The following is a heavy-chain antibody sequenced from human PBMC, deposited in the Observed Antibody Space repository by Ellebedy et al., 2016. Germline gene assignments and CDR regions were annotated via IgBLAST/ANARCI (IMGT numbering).Heavy chain of an antibody. D-gene: IGHD2-15*01. CDR2: ISYDGSNK. Sequence: GESLKISCAASGFTFSSYAMHWVRQAPGKGLEWVAVISYDGSNKYYADSVKGRFTISRDNSKNTLYLQMNSLRAEDTAVYYCARGGGYCSGGSCYVTSDWGQGTLVTVSS. V-gene: IGHV3-30*04. J-gene: IGHJ4*02. CDR3: ARGGGYCSGGSCYVTSD. CDR1: GFTFSSYA.